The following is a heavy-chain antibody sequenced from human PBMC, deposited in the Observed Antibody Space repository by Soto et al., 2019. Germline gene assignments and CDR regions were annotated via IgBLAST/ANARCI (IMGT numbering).Heavy chain of an antibody. J-gene: IGHJ6*03. D-gene: IGHD3-10*02. CDR1: GGSITGGFSY. CDR3: ARSLPGGTIFDMDI. V-gene: IGHV4-31*03. Sequence: QLQLRESGPGLVQPAQTLSLTCTVAGGSITGGFSYWTWVRQHPGKGLEWVGHIYYSGTAYYNPSLKSRVDISVDPSQNRFSLKLSSVTAADTAMYIWARSLPGGTIFDMDIWGEGTTVTVSS. CDR2: IYYSGTA.